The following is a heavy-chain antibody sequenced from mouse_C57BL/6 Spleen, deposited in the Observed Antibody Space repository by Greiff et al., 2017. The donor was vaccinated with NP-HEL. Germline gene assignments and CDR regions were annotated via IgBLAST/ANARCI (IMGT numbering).Heavy chain of an antibody. Sequence: DVKLVESGGGLVKPGGSLKLSCAASGFTFSSYAMSWVRQTPEKRLEWVATISDGGSYTYYPDNVKGRFTISRDNAKNNLYLQMSHLKSEDTAMYYCARVYYGSSYSWFAYWGQGTLVTVSA. CDR3: ARVYYGSSYSWFAY. D-gene: IGHD1-1*01. J-gene: IGHJ3*01. CDR2: ISDGGSYT. CDR1: GFTFSSYA. V-gene: IGHV5-4*03.